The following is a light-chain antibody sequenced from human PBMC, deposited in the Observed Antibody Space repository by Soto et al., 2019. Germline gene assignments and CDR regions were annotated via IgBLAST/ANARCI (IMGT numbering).Light chain of an antibody. CDR3: QQYVRSPMYT. CDR2: GAS. J-gene: IGKJ2*01. Sequence: EIVLTQAPGTLSLSPGERATLSCRASQSVRSSYLGRYQQKPGQAPRLLIYGASTRATGIPDRFSGRGSGTNFTLTISRLEPEEYAVYYCQQYVRSPMYTFGQGTKLEIK. V-gene: IGKV3-20*01. CDR1: QSVRSSY.